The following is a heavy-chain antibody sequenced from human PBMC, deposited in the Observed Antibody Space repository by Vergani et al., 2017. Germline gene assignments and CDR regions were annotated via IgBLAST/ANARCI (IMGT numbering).Heavy chain of an antibody. CDR3: ARLVSNEFQE. CDR1: GGSVSSGIYS. V-gene: IGHV4-61*10. CDR2: IYYSGRA. Sequence: QVQLQESGPGLVKPSETLSLTCTVSGGSVSSGIYSWSWIRQPTGKGLGWIGYIYYSGRANYNPSLNGRFTISVDTSKNQFSLNLSSVTAADTAVYYCARLVSNEFQEWGLGTLVTVSS. J-gene: IGHJ4*02. D-gene: IGHD4-11*01.